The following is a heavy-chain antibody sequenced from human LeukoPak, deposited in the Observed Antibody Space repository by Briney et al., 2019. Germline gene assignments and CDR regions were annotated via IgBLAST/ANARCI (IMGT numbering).Heavy chain of an antibody. J-gene: IGHJ4*02. CDR3: ARDRDSSSHFDY. V-gene: IGHV4-59*12. Sequence: SETLSLTCTVSGGSISSYYWSWIRQPPGKGLEWIGYIYYSGSTYYNPSLKSRVTISVDTSKNQFSLKLSSVTAADTAVYYCARDRDSSSHFDYWGQGTLVTVSS. CDR2: IYYSGST. CDR1: GGSISSYY. D-gene: IGHD6-13*01.